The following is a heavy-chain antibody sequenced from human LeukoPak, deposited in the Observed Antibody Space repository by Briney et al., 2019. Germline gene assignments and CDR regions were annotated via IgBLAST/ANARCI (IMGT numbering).Heavy chain of an antibody. CDR3: ARTTYSSSSPFDY. D-gene: IGHD6-6*01. Sequence: GGSLRLSCAASGFTFDDYGMSWVRQAPGKGLEWVSGINWNGGSTGYADSVKGRFTISRDNANNSQYLQMNSLRAEDTALYYCARTTYSSSSPFDYWGQGTTVTVSS. CDR1: GFTFDDYG. V-gene: IGHV3-20*04. CDR2: INWNGGST. J-gene: IGHJ4*03.